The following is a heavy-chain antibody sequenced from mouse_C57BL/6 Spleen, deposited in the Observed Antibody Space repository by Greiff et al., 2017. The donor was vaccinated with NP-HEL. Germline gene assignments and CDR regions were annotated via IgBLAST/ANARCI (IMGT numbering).Heavy chain of an antibody. D-gene: IGHD1-1*01. J-gene: IGHJ2*01. Sequence: QVQLQQSGPELVKPGASVKISCKASGYAFSSSWMNWVKQRPGKGLEWIGRIYPGDGDTNYNGKFKGKATLTADKSSSTAYMQLSSLTSEDSAVYFCTGGYGSSSGYWGQGTTLTVSS. CDR2: IYPGDGDT. CDR1: GYAFSSSW. CDR3: TGGYGSSSGY. V-gene: IGHV1-82*01.